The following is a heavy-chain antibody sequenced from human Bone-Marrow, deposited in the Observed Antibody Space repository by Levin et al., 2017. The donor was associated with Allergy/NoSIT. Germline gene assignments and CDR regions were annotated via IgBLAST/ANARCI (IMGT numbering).Heavy chain of an antibody. CDR1: GFTVINHY. J-gene: IGHJ4*02. D-gene: IGHD3-16*01. CDR2: IYSGGDT. CDR3: ARQDYVWGSDY. V-gene: IGHV3-66*04. Sequence: GESLKISCAASGFTVINHYMTWVRQAPGKGLEWVSLIYSGGDTYYADSVKGRFTISRDNSKNTVFLQMNSLRVEDTAVYYCARQDYVWGSDYWGQGTLVTVSS.